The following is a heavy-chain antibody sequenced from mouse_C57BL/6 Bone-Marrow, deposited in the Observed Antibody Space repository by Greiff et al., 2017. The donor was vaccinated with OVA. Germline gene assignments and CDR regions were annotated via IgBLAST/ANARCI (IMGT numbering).Heavy chain of an antibody. V-gene: IGHV1-69*01. CDR1: GYTFTSYW. D-gene: IGHD3-1*01. J-gene: IGHJ3*01. CDR3: ARIGGSPFAY. CDR2: IDPSDSYT. Sequence: VQLKQPGAELVMPGASVKLSCKASGYTFTSYWMHWVKQRPGQGLEWIGEIDPSDSYTNYNQTFKGKSTLTVDKSSSTAYMQLSSLTSEDSAVYYCARIGGSPFAYWGQGTLVTVSA.